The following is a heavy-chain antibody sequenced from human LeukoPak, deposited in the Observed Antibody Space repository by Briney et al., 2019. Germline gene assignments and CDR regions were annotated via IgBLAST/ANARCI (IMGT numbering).Heavy chain of an antibody. CDR3: ARARHCSSTSCYSNWFDP. J-gene: IGHJ5*02. V-gene: IGHV4-4*07. CDR1: GYSISSGYY. D-gene: IGHD2-2*02. CDR2: IYTSGST. Sequence: SETLSLTCTVSGYSISSGYYWSWIRQPAGKGLEWIGRIYTSGSTNYNPSLKSRVTMSVDTSKNQFSLKLSSVTAADTAVYYCARARHCSSTSCYSNWFDPWGQGTLVTVSS.